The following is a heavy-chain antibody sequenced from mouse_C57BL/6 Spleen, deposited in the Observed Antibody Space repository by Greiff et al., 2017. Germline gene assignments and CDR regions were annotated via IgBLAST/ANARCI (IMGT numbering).Heavy chain of an antibody. CDR2: IDPNSGGT. CDR3: ARSRGPAKLGGGFDY. Sequence: VQLQQPGAELVKPGASVKLSCKASGYTFTSYWMHWVKQRPGRGLEWIGRIDPNSGGTKYNEKFKSKATLTVDKPSSTAYMQLSSLTSEDSAVYYCARSRGPAKLGGGFDYWGQGTTLTVSS. D-gene: IGHD4-1*01. J-gene: IGHJ2*01. V-gene: IGHV1-72*01. CDR1: GYTFTSYW.